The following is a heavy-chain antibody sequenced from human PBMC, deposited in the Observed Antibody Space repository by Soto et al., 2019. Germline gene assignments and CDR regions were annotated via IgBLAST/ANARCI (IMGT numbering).Heavy chain of an antibody. J-gene: IGHJ4*02. D-gene: IGHD2-21*02. V-gene: IGHV4-39*01. Sequence: PSETLSLTCIVPGESISSSSYYWGRIRQPPGKGLEWIGSIYYSGRTYYNPSFKSRVTISIDTSKNQFSLKLSSVTATDTAVYYCARQRTTVVTQAYFDHWGQGALVTVSS. CDR3: ARQRTTVVTQAYFDH. CDR2: IYYSGRT. CDR1: GESISSSSYY.